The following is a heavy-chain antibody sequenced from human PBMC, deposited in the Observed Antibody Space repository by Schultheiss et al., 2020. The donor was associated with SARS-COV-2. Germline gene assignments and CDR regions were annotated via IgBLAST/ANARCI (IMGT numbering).Heavy chain of an antibody. CDR2: VHHSGTT. CDR3: ARTNTGTTYYLDY. J-gene: IGHJ4*02. V-gene: IGHV4-34*01. D-gene: IGHD4-11*01. Sequence: SETLSLTCAVYGGSFSGYYWSWIRQPPGKGLEWIATVHHSGTTYYSPSLKSRVTISIDTSKSQFSLKLSSVTAADTAVYYCARTNTGTTYYLDYWGQGTLVTVS. CDR1: GGSFSGYY.